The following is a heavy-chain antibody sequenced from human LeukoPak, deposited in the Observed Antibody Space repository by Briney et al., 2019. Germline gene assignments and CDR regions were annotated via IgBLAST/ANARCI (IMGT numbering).Heavy chain of an antibody. V-gene: IGHV4-34*01. CDR2: INHSGST. J-gene: IGHJ6*03. Sequence: SETLSLTCAVYGGSFSGYYWSWIRQPPGKGLEWIGEINHSGSTNYNPSLKSRVTISVDTSKNQFSLKLSSVTAADTAVYYCAGWSVAPYYYYMDVWGKGTTVTISS. CDR3: AGWSVAPYYYYMDV. CDR1: GGSFSGYY. D-gene: IGHD2-15*01.